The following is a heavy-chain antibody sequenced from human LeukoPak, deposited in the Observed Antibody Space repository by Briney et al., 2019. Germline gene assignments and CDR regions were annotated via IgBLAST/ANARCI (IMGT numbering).Heavy chain of an antibody. CDR1: GFAFSSYA. CDR2: IRSSGDNT. Sequence: GGSLRLSCAASGFAFSSYAMSWVRQAPGKGLEWVSAIRSSGDNTYYTDSVKGRFTISRDNSKNTLYLQMNSLRAEDTAVYYCARDNVYGSGTEYWGQGTLVTVSS. V-gene: IGHV3-23*01. D-gene: IGHD3-10*01. J-gene: IGHJ4*02. CDR3: ARDNVYGSGTEY.